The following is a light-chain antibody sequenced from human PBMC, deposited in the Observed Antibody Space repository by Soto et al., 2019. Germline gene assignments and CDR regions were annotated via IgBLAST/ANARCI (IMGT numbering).Light chain of an antibody. CDR3: VAWDDNLSSRV. Sequence: QSVLTQPPSLSGTPGQTVTISCIGSRSNIGSAIVHWYQQLPGTAPKHLIYMNSQRPSGVPDRFSGSKSGTSASLVITGLRREDEADYYCVAWDDNLSSRVFGGGTELTVL. CDR1: RSNIGSAI. V-gene: IGLV1-47*01. CDR2: MNS. J-gene: IGLJ3*02.